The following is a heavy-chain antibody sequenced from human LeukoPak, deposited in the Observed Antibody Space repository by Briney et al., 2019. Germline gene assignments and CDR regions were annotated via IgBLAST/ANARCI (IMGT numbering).Heavy chain of an antibody. V-gene: IGHV3-53*01. CDR3: ARVPPFGGYYFGY. Sequence: PGGSLRLSCAASGFTVSNNYMSWVRQAPGKGLEWVSLIYRGGSTYYADSVKGRFTISRDNSKNTLYLQMNSLRAEDTAVYYCARVPPFGGYYFGYWGQGTLVTVSS. CDR2: IYRGGST. J-gene: IGHJ4*02. D-gene: IGHD3-10*01. CDR1: GFTVSNNY.